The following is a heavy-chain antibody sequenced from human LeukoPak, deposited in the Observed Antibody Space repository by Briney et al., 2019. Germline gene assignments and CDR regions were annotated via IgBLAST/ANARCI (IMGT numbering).Heavy chain of an antibody. CDR2: IYYSGST. D-gene: IGHD3-10*01. J-gene: IGHJ4*02. V-gene: IGHV4-59*08. CDR3: ATRRITIFY. CDR1: GGSFSNYY. Sequence: SETLSLTCTVSGGSFSNYYWSWIRQPPGKGLEWIGYIYYSGSTNYNPSLKSRVTISVDTSKNQFSLKLSSVTAADTAVYYCATRRITIFYWGQGTLVTVSS.